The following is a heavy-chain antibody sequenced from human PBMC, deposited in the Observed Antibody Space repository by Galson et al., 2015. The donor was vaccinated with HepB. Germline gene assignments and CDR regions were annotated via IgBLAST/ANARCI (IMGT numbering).Heavy chain of an antibody. D-gene: IGHD5-12*01. J-gene: IGHJ4*02. V-gene: IGHV3-73*01. CDR1: GFTFSGSA. Sequence: SLRLSCAASGFTFSGSAIHWVRQPSGKGPEWIGHIRSKATNYAALYVPSLKGRFTISRDDSRNMAYLHMRSPKTDDTAVYYCVRSGDFSGYSSRWGQGTLVTVSS. CDR3: VRSGDFSGYSSR. CDR2: IRSKATNYAA.